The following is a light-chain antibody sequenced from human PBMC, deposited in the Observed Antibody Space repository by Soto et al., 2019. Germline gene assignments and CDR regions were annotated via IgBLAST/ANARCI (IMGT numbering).Light chain of an antibody. CDR1: SKDGGGYNY. Sequence: QSALTQPASLSGAPGQTITISCTGTSKDGGGYNYVSWYQHHPGKAPKLIIYDVSNRPSGVSIRFSGSKSDNTASLTISGLQPEDEADYHCSSYTTSNTRQIVFGTGTKVTVL. CDR2: DVS. J-gene: IGLJ1*01. V-gene: IGLV2-14*03. CDR3: SSYTTSNTRQIV.